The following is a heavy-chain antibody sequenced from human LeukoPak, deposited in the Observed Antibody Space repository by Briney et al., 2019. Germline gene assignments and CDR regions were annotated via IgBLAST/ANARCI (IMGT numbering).Heavy chain of an antibody. Sequence: GGSLRLSCAASGFTFSSYSMNWVRQAPGKGLEWVSYISSSSSTIYYADSVKGRFTISRDNAKNSLYLQMNSLRAEDTAVYYCARDLGTYCGGDCYFAFDYWGQGTLVTFSS. J-gene: IGHJ4*02. CDR2: ISSSSSTI. CDR3: ARDLGTYCGGDCYFAFDY. V-gene: IGHV3-48*01. CDR1: GFTFSSYS. D-gene: IGHD2-21*02.